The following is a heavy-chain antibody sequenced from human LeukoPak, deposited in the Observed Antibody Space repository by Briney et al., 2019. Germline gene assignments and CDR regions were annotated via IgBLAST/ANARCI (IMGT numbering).Heavy chain of an antibody. V-gene: IGHV3-53*01. CDR2: IYSGGST. D-gene: IGHD2-2*01. J-gene: IGHJ4*02. Sequence: GGSLRLSCAASGFTVSSNYMSGVRQAPGKGLEWVSVIYSGGSTYYADSVRGRFTISGDNSKNTLYLQMNSLRADDTAVYYCAYGTMYQLDSWGQGTLVTVSS. CDR1: GFTVSSNY. CDR3: AYGTMYQLDS.